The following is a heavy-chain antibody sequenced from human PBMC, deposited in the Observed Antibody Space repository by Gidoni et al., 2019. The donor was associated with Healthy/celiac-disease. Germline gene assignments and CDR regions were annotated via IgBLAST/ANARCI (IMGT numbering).Heavy chain of an antibody. D-gene: IGHD4-17*01. CDR3: ARDFGGDYGDYADY. J-gene: IGHJ4*02. Sequence: QVQLVESGGGVVQPGRSLRLSCEAAGFLFSSYGMHWVGQAPGKGLGWVAVIWYDESNKYYADSVKGRFTISRDNSKDTLYLQMNSLRAEDTAVYYCARDFGGDYGDYADYWGQGTLVTVSS. V-gene: IGHV3-33*01. CDR1: GFLFSSYG. CDR2: IWYDESNK.